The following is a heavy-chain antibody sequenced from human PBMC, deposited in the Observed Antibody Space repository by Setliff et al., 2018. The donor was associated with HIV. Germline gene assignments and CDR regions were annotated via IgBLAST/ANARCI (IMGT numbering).Heavy chain of an antibody. CDR1: GDSVRSSRYY. Sequence: PSETLSLTCTVSGDSVRSSRYYWSWIRQPPGKGLEWIGYIYTSGSTNYNPSLKTRVTISIDTSKKQVSLKLSSVTAADTAVYYCARRSPGGGYYMDVWGKGTTVTVSS. CDR3: ARRSPGGGYYMDV. D-gene: IGHD3-16*01. J-gene: IGHJ6*03. CDR2: IYTSGST. V-gene: IGHV4-61*01.